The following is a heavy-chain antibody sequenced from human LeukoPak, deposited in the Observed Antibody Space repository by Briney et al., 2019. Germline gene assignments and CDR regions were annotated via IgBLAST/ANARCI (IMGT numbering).Heavy chain of an antibody. CDR2: IYSGGNT. V-gene: IGHV3-53*05. Sequence: GGSLRLSCAASGFIVSDNYMSWVRQAPGKGLEWVSVIYSGGNTYYPDSVKGRFTISRDISTDTLWLQMDSLRTEDTAVYYCAKGPLRGTAAAIDYWGQGTLVTVSS. CDR3: AKGPLRGTAAAIDY. D-gene: IGHD2-2*01. J-gene: IGHJ4*02. CDR1: GFIVSDNY.